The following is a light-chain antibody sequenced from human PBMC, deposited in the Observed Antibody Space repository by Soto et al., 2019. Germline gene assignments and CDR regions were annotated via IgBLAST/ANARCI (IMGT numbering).Light chain of an antibody. CDR2: DAS. J-gene: IGKJ3*01. CDR3: QQRSNWPLT. CDR1: QSISSY. V-gene: IGKV3-11*01. Sequence: DIVLTQSPATLSLSPGERATLSCRASQSISSYLAWFQQKPGQAPRLLIYDASTRATGIPARFSGSGSGTDFTLTISSLEPEDFAGYYCQQRSNWPLTFGPGTKVDIK.